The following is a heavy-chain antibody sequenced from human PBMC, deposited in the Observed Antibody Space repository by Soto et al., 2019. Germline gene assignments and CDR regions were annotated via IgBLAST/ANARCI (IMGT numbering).Heavy chain of an antibody. CDR3: ARNYYDSSGSKYYYYYYGMEV. Sequence: SVKVSCKASGCTFSSYAISWVRQAPGQGLEWMGGIIPIFGTANYAQKFQGRVTITADKSTSTAYMELSSLRSEDTAVYYCARNYYDSSGSKYYYYYYGMEVWGQGTTVIVS. D-gene: IGHD3-22*01. CDR2: IIPIFGTA. V-gene: IGHV1-69*06. CDR1: GCTFSSYA. J-gene: IGHJ6*01.